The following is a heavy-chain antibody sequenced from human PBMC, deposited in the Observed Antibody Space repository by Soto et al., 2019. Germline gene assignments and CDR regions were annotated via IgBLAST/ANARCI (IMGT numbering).Heavy chain of an antibody. J-gene: IGHJ6*02. V-gene: IGHV3-53*01. CDR2: IYSGGST. CDR1: GVTVSSNY. CDR3: AREPQYCSSTSCHLGMDV. Sequence: PGGSLRLSCAASGVTVSSNYMSWVRQAPGKGLEWVSVIYSGGSTYYADSMKGRFTISRDNSKNTLYLQMNSLRAEDTAVYYCAREPQYCSSTSCHLGMDVWGQGPTVTVSS. D-gene: IGHD2-2*01.